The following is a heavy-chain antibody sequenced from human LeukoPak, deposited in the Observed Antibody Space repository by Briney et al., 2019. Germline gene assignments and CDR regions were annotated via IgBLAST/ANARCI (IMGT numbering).Heavy chain of an antibody. V-gene: IGHV3-21*01. CDR1: GFTFNSHS. Sequence: GSLRLFCAASGFTFNSHSKNWVRPAPGEGLEWVSSISSSSSYIYYADSVKGRFTISRDNAKNSLYLQMNSLRAEDTAVYYCARDLDTGATFDYWGQGTLVTVSS. D-gene: IGHD5-18*01. CDR3: ARDLDTGATFDY. J-gene: IGHJ4*02. CDR2: ISSSSSYI.